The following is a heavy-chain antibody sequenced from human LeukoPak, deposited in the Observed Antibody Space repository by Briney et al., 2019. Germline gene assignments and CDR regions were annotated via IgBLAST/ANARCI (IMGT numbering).Heavy chain of an antibody. CDR2: INSDGSST. V-gene: IGHV3-74*01. D-gene: IGHD4-17*01. Sequence: GGSLRLSCAASGFTPSSYWMHLVRQAPGKGLVWVSRINSDGSSTSYADSVKGRFTISRDNAKNTLYLQMDSLRAEDTAVYYCARDLTTVTTLDPWGQGTLVTVSS. CDR3: ARDLTTVTTLDP. J-gene: IGHJ5*02. CDR1: GFTPSSYW.